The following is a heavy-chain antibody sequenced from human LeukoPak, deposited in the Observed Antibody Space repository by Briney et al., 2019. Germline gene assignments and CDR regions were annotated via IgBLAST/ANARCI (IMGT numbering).Heavy chain of an antibody. D-gene: IGHD4-23*01. V-gene: IGHV4-59*01. J-gene: IGHJ4*02. Sequence: SETLSLTCTVSGGSISSYYWSWIRQPPGKGLDWIGYIYYSGSTNYNPSLKSRVTISVDTSKNQFSLKLSSVTAADTAVYYCARIEDYGGNSVNYWGQGTLVTVSS. CDR3: ARIEDYGGNSVNY. CDR2: IYYSGST. CDR1: GGSISSYY.